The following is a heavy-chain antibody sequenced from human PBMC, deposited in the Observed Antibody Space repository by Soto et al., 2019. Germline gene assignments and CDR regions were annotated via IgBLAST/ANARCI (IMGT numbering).Heavy chain of an antibody. V-gene: IGHV1-69*01. CDR1: GGTFSSYA. D-gene: IGHD6-19*01. CDR2: IIPIFGTA. J-gene: IGHJ5*02. CDR3: ARVGDSGSITPYNWFDP. Sequence: QVQLVQSGAEVKKPGSSVKVSCKASGGTFSSYAISWVRQAPGQGLEWMGGIIPIFGTANYAQKFQGRVTITADESTSTAYMELSSLRSEDTAVYYCARVGDSGSITPYNWFDPWGQGTLVTVSS.